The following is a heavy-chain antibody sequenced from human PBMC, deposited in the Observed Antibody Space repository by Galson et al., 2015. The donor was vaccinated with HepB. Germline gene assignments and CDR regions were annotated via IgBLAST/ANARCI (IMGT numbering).Heavy chain of an antibody. Sequence: SLRLSCAASGFTFSSYWMSWVRQAPGKGLEWVANIKQDGSEKYYVDSVKGRFTISRDNAKNSLYLQMNSLRAEDTAVYYCARVDWGGVGVGLFYYYYYGMDVWGQGTTVSVSS. J-gene: IGHJ6*02. CDR1: GFTFSSYW. CDR2: IKQDGSEK. CDR3: ARVDWGGVGVGLFYYYYYGMDV. V-gene: IGHV3-7*03. D-gene: IGHD2-21*01.